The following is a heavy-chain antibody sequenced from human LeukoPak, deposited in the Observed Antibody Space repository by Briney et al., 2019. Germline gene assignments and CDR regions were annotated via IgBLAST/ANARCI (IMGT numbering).Heavy chain of an antibody. CDR2: IKQDGSEK. J-gene: IGHJ4*02. CDR3: ARDFGESIPLFDY. CDR1: GFTFSSYW. D-gene: IGHD3-16*01. Sequence: GGSLRLSCAASGFTFSSYWMSWVRQAPGKGLEWVDNIKQDGSEKYFVDSVKGRFTISRDNAKNSLYLQMNSLRAEDTAVYFCARDFGESIPLFDYWGQGTLVTVSS. V-gene: IGHV3-7*01.